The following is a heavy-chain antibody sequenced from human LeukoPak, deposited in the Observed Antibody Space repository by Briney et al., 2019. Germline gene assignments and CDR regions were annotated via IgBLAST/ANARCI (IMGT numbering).Heavy chain of an antibody. CDR2: IWYDGSNK. D-gene: IGHD6-19*01. V-gene: IGHV3-33*01. CDR1: GFTFSSYG. CDR3: ARDQGSGWHFDY. Sequence: GGSLRLSCAASGFTFSSYGMHWVRQAPGKGLEWVAVIWYDGSNKYYVDSVKGRFTISRDNSKNTLYLQMNSLRAEDTAVYYCARDQGSGWHFDYWGQGTLVTVSS. J-gene: IGHJ4*02.